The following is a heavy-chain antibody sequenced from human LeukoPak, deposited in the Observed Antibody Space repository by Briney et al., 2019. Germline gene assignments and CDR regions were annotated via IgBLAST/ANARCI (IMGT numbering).Heavy chain of an antibody. CDR2: IYYSGST. J-gene: IGHJ6*03. CDR3: ARVPRSYYYYYYMDV. CDR1: RGSNSSYY. Sequence: SETLSLTCTVSRGSNSSYYWSWIRQPPGKGLEWIGYIYYSGSTYYNPSLKSRVTISVDTSKNQFSLKLSSVTAADTAVYYCARVPRSYYYYYYMDVWGKGTTVTVSS. V-gene: IGHV4-59*01.